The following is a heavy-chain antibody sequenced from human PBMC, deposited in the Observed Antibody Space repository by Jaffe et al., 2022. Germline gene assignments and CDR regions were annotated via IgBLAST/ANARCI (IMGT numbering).Heavy chain of an antibody. J-gene: IGHJ6*03. Sequence: QVQLQQWGAGLLKPSETLSLTCAVYGGSFSGYYWSWIRQPPGKGLEWIGEINHSGSTNYNPSLKSRVTISVDTSKNQFSLKLSSVTAADTAVYYCARGRDYDFWSGWGDYYYYYYYMDVWGKGTTVTVSS. D-gene: IGHD3-3*01. CDR1: GGSFSGYY. V-gene: IGHV4-34*01. CDR2: INHSGST. CDR3: ARGRDYDFWSGWGDYYYYYYYMDV.